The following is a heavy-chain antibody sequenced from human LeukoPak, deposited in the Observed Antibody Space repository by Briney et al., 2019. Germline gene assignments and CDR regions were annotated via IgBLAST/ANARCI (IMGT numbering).Heavy chain of an antibody. J-gene: IGHJ3*02. Sequence: GGSLRLSCAASGFTFSNAWMSWVRQAPGKGLVWVSRINGDGSSTSYADSVKGRFTISRDNAKNSLYLQMNSLRAEDTAVYNCAREAAGGTKGVSGTFDIWGQGTMVTVSS. CDR2: INGDGSST. D-gene: IGHD6-13*01. CDR3: AREAAGGTKGVSGTFDI. CDR1: GFTFSNAW. V-gene: IGHV3-74*01.